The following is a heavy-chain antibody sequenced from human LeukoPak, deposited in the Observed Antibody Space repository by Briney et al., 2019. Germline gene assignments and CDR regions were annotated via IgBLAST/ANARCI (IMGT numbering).Heavy chain of an antibody. D-gene: IGHD3-3*01. J-gene: IGHJ5*02. Sequence: GGSLRLSCAASGYTLSGYCMHGVRHAPGKGLVCVSRINHDGSSKRYADSVKGRFTISRDNAKNTLNLQVNSLRTEETAVYYCARDGAAYDFWSGYYVTEYNWFDPWGQGTLVTVSS. CDR3: ARDGAAYDFWSGYYVTEYNWFDP. CDR2: INHDGSSK. CDR1: GYTLSGYC. V-gene: IGHV3-74*01.